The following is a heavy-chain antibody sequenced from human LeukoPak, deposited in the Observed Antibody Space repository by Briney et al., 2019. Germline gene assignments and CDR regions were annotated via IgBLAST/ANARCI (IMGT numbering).Heavy chain of an antibody. Sequence: QPGGSLRLSCAASGFTFSSYGMHWVRQAPGKGLEWVAVISYDGSNKYYADSVKGRFTISRDNSKNTLYLQMNSLRAEDTAVYYCARDEYSSSTYYFDYWGQGTLVTVSS. D-gene: IGHD6-6*01. CDR2: ISYDGSNK. CDR3: ARDEYSSSTYYFDY. V-gene: IGHV3-30*03. CDR1: GFTFSSYG. J-gene: IGHJ4*02.